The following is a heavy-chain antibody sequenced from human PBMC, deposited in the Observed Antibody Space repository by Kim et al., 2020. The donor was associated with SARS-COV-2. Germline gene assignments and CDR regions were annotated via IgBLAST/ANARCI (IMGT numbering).Heavy chain of an antibody. CDR3: ARDRHQKRGVETDYYMDV. V-gene: IGHV1-69*04. CDR1: GGTFSSYA. D-gene: IGHD3-3*01. Sequence: SVKVSCKASGGTFSSYAISWVRQAPGQGLEWMGRIIPILGIANYAQKFQGRVTITADKSTSTAYMELSSLRSEDTAVYYCARDRHQKRGVETDYYMDVWGKGTTVTVSS. J-gene: IGHJ6*03. CDR2: IIPILGIA.